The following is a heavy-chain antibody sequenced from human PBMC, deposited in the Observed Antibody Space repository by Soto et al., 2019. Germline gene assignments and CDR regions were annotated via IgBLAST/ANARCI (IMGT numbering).Heavy chain of an antibody. V-gene: IGHV4-59*12. Sequence: SETLSLTCTVSGGSISTYYWSWIRQPPGKALEWIGYIYYSGSTNYNPSLKSRVTISVDTSKNQFSLKLSSVTAADTAVYYCARGGSGWYYKGAFDIWGQGTMVTVSS. CDR3: ARGGSGWYYKGAFDI. CDR1: GGSISTYY. D-gene: IGHD6-19*01. CDR2: IYYSGST. J-gene: IGHJ3*02.